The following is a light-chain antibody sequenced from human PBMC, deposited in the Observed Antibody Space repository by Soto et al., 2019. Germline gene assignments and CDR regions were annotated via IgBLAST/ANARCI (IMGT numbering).Light chain of an antibody. J-gene: IGKJ1*01. Sequence: EIVLTQSPGTLSLSPGERATLSCRASQSVSNSYLAWYQQKPGQAPRLLIYGASSRATGIPDRFSGSGSRTAFTLTISRLEPEDFAMYYCQQYGSSPRTFGQGTKVEIK. V-gene: IGKV3-20*01. CDR3: QQYGSSPRT. CDR2: GAS. CDR1: QSVSNSY.